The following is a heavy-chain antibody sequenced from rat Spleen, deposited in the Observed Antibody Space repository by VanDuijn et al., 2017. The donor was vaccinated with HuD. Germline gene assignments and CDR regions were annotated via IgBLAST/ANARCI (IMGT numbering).Heavy chain of an antibody. J-gene: IGHJ2*01. V-gene: IGHV6-6*01. CDR3: ARRRTGFDY. CDR1: GLTFSTAW. CDR2: IKAKSYNYAT. Sequence: EVQVLESGGGLVQPGNSLKLSCATSGLTFSTAWMYWYRQFPEKRLEWVARIKAKSYNYATDYTESVKGRFTISRDDSKSSIYLQMNNLKEEDTAIYYCARRRTGFDYWGQGVMVTVSS.